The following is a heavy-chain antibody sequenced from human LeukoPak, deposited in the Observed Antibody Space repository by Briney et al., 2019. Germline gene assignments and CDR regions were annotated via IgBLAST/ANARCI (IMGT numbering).Heavy chain of an antibody. CDR1: GFTFSSYA. Sequence: GGSLRLSCAASGFTFSSYAMSWVRQAPGKGLEWVSAISGSGANTYYADSVKGRFTISRDNSKNTLYLQMNSLRAEDTTVYYCAIPPTTVTVGYWGQGTLVTVSS. CDR3: AIPPTTVTVGY. J-gene: IGHJ4*02. D-gene: IGHD4-17*01. CDR2: ISGSGANT. V-gene: IGHV3-23*01.